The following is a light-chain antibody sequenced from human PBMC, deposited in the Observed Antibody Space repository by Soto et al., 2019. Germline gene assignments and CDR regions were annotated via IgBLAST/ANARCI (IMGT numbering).Light chain of an antibody. CDR2: DAS. CDR3: QQRSNWPIT. Sequence: VMTQSPATLSVSAGERCTLSCRASQSVSSYLAWYQQKPGQAPRLLIYDASNRATGIPARFSGSGSGTDFTLTISSLEPEDFAVYYCQQRSNWPITFGQGTRLEI. J-gene: IGKJ5*01. CDR1: QSVSSY. V-gene: IGKV3-11*01.